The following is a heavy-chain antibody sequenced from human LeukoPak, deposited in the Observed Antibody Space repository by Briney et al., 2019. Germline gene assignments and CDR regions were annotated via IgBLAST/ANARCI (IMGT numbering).Heavy chain of an antibody. CDR3: AKDSIEAAGNFDY. Sequence: PGGSLRLSCAASGFTFHDFAMHWVRQAPGKGLEWVSLISGDGDSAYYADSVKGRFTISRDNRKNPLYLQMNSLRSEDTALYYCAKDSIEAAGNFDYWGQGALVTVSS. J-gene: IGHJ4*02. CDR2: ISGDGDSA. V-gene: IGHV3-43*02. CDR1: GFTFHDFA. D-gene: IGHD6-13*01.